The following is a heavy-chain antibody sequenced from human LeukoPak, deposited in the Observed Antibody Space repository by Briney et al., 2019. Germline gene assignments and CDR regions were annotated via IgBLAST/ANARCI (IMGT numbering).Heavy chain of an antibody. CDR1: GGPISSYY. CDR2: IYDSGNT. V-gene: IGHV4-59*01. Sequence: PSETLSLTCTVSGGPISSYYWSWIRQPPGKGLEWIGYIYDSGNTNYNPSLKSRVTISVDTSKNQFSLKVRSVTAADTAVYYCAKGEGDYWGQGTLVTVSS. J-gene: IGHJ4*02. CDR3: AKGEGDY. D-gene: IGHD2-21*01.